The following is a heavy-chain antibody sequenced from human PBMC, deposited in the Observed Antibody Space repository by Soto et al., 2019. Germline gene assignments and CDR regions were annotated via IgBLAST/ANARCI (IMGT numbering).Heavy chain of an antibody. V-gene: IGHV3-33*01. D-gene: IGHD3-3*01. CDR3: ARRKLSGSRSEYHFYYGLDV. J-gene: IGHJ6*02. CDR2: IWYDGSNK. Sequence: GGSLRLSCAASGFTFRNYGMHWVRQAPGKVLEWVAVIWYDGSNKYYADSVKGRFTISRDNSKNTLYLQMNSLRVEDTAVYYCARRKLSGSRSEYHFYYGLDVWGQGTTVTVSS. CDR1: GFTFRNYG.